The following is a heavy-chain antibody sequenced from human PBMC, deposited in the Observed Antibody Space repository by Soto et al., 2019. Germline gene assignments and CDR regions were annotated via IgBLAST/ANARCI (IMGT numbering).Heavy chain of an antibody. Sequence: GGSLRLSCAASGFTFSSYWMHWVRQAPGKGLVWVSRINSDGSSTSYADSVKGRFTISRDNAKNTLYLQMNSLRAEDTAVYYCATFEWAKRKDAFDISGQGTMVTVSS. CDR3: ATFEWAKRKDAFDI. CDR1: GFTFSSYW. CDR2: INSDGSST. V-gene: IGHV3-74*01. D-gene: IGHD1-26*01. J-gene: IGHJ3*02.